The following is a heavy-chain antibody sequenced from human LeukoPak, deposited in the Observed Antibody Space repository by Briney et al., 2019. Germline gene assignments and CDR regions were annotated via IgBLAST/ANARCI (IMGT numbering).Heavy chain of an antibody. CDR1: EFAFNNYA. J-gene: IGHJ4*02. CDR2: INDNGGQR. Sequence: PGGSLRLSCAASEFAFNNYAMTWVRQAPGKGLEWVSNINDNGGQRHYADPVKGRFTISRDNSKNMMFLQMDSLRAEDTAVYYCAKTQWKVGATDYFDYWGQGILVTVSS. V-gene: IGHV3-23*01. D-gene: IGHD1-26*01. CDR3: AKTQWKVGATDYFDY.